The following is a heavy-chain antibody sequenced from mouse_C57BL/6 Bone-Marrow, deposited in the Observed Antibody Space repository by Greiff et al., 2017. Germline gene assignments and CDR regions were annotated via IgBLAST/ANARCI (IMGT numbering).Heavy chain of an antibody. CDR3: TTYYDSSAWFAY. CDR2: IDPENGDT. D-gene: IGHD1-1*01. CDR1: GFNIKDDY. J-gene: IGHJ3*01. Sequence: EVKLEESGAELVRPGASVKLSCTASGFNIKDDYMHWVKQRPEQGLEWIGWIDPENGDTEYASKFQGKATITADTSSNTAYLQLSSLTSEDTAVYYCTTYYDSSAWFAYWGQGTLVTVSA. V-gene: IGHV14-4*01.